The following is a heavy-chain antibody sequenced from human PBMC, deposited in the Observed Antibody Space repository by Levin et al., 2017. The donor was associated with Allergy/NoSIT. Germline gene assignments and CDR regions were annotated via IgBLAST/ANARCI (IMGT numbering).Heavy chain of an antibody. V-gene: IGHV3-30-3*01. CDR1: GFSFSDYP. CDR2: TSYDGSNK. D-gene: IGHD3-10*01. CDR3: ARAVSGSFFDY. Sequence: PGGSLRLSCAASGFSFSDYPMTWVRQGQGKGLEWVAATSYDGSNKNYADSVKGRFTISRDNPKNTLYLQMNSLRAEDTAVYYCARAVSGSFFDYWGQGTLVTVSS. J-gene: IGHJ4*02.